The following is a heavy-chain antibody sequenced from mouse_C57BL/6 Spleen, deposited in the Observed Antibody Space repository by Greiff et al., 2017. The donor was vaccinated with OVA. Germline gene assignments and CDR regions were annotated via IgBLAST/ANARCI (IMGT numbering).Heavy chain of an antibody. Sequence: VKLQESGAELVRPGASVTLSCKASGYTFTDYEMHWVKQTPVHGLEWIGAIDPETGGTAYNQKFKGKAILTADKSSSTAYMELRSLTSEDSAVYYCTRDLRDYGSSPFDYWGQGTTLTVSS. J-gene: IGHJ2*01. CDR3: TRDLRDYGSSPFDY. CDR2: IDPETGGT. V-gene: IGHV1-15*01. CDR1: GYTFTDYE. D-gene: IGHD1-1*01.